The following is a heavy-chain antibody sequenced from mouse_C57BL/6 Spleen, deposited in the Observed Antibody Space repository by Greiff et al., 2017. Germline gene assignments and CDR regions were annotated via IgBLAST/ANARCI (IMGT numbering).Heavy chain of an antibody. D-gene: IGHD1-1*01. Sequence: VQLQQSGPELVKPGASVKISCKASGYSFTDYNMNWVKQSNGKSLEWIGVINPNYGTTSYNPKFKGKATLTVDQSSSTAYMQLNSLTSEDSAVYYCARSITTVVEPYYYAMDYWGQGTSVTVSS. CDR3: ARSITTVVEPYYYAMDY. J-gene: IGHJ4*01. V-gene: IGHV1-39*01. CDR2: INPNYGTT. CDR1: GYSFTDYN.